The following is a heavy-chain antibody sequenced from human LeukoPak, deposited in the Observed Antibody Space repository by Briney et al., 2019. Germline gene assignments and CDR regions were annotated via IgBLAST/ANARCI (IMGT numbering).Heavy chain of an antibody. CDR2: ISDSGRST. CDR1: GFTFSSYA. J-gene: IGHJ4*02. CDR3: AKDGRVVAVPAAHLN. Sequence: GGSLRLSCAASGFTFSSYAMSWVRQAPGKGLEWVSTISDSGRSTYYADSVKGRVTISRDNSKNTLDLQMNSLRAEDTAVYYCAKDGRVVAVPAAHLNWGQGTLVTVAS. V-gene: IGHV3-23*01. D-gene: IGHD2-2*01.